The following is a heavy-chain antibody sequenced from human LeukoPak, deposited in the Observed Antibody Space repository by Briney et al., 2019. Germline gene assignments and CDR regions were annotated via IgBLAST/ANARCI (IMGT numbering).Heavy chain of an antibody. D-gene: IGHD6-6*01. CDR2: IKQDGSVE. J-gene: IGHJ4*02. CDR1: GFTFSNYW. V-gene: IGHV3-7*01. CDR3: ARIGYSSSSFDY. Sequence: GGSLRLSCAASGFTFSNYWMSWVRQAPGKGLEWVANIKQDGSVEYYVDSVKGRFTISRDNAKNSLYLQMNSPGAEDTAVYYRARIGYSSSSFDYWGQGTLVTVPS.